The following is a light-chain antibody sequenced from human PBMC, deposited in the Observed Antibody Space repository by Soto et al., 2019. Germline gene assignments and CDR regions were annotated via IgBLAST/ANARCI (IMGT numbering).Light chain of an antibody. J-gene: IGLJ2*01. Sequence: QSALTQPASVSGSPGQSITISCTGTSSDVGGFNYVSWYQQHPGKAPKVIIYEVSYRPSGISHRFSGSKSGNTASLTISGLQSDDEGDYYCSSYSSSVTLVFGGGTKVTVL. V-gene: IGLV2-14*01. CDR1: SSDVGGFNY. CDR3: SSYSSSVTLV. CDR2: EVS.